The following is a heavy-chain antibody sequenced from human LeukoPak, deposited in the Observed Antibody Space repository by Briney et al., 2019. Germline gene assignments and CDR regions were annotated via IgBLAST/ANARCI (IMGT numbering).Heavy chain of an antibody. CDR2: INPNSGGT. Sequence: ASVKVSCKASGGTFSSYAISWVRQAPGQGLEWMGWINPNSGGTNYAQKFQGWVTMTRDTSISTAYMELSRLRSDDTAVYYCARQRNSMGTDAFDIWGQGTMVTVSS. J-gene: IGHJ3*02. CDR3: ARQRNSMGTDAFDI. CDR1: GGTFSSYA. V-gene: IGHV1-2*04. D-gene: IGHD2/OR15-2a*01.